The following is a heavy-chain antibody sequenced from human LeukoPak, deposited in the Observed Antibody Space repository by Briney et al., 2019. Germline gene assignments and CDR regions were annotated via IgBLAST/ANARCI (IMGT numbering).Heavy chain of an antibody. CDR1: GYTFTSYY. CDR3: ARIGNYYGSGSYSHYFDY. CDR2: INPSGGST. V-gene: IGHV1-46*01. Sequence: ASVKVSCKASGYTFTSYYMHWVRQAPGQGLEWMGLINPSGGSTSYAQKFQGRVTMTRDTSTSTVYMELSRLRSDDTAVYYCARIGNYYGSGSYSHYFDYWGQGTLVTVSS. D-gene: IGHD3-10*01. J-gene: IGHJ4*02.